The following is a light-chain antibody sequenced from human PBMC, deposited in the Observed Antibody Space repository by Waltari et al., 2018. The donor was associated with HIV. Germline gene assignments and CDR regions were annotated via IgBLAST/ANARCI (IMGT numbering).Light chain of an antibody. CDR1: QSVSSY. J-gene: IGKJ4*01. V-gene: IGKV3-11*01. CDR3: QQRSNWPPALT. CDR2: DAS. Sequence: EIVLTQSPATLSLSPGERATLSCRASQSVSSYLAWYQQKPGQAPRPLIYDASNRATGIPARFSGSGSGTDCTLTISSLEPEDFAVYYCQQRSNWPPALTFGGGTKVEIK.